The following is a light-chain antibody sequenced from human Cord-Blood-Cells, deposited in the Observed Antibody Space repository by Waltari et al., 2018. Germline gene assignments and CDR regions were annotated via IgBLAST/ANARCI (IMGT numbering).Light chain of an antibody. Sequence: SYELTQPSPVSVSSGQTARITCSGDVLAKKYARWFQQKPGQAPVLVIYKDSERPSGIPERFSGSSSGTTVTLTISGAQVEDEADYYCYSAADNNMGVFGGGTKLTVL. CDR1: VLAKKY. J-gene: IGLJ3*02. CDR3: YSAADNNMGV. CDR2: KDS. V-gene: IGLV3-27*01.